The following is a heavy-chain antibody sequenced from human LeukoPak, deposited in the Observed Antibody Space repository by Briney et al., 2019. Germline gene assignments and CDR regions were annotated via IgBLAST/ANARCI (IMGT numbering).Heavy chain of an antibody. D-gene: IGHD3-9*01. Sequence: ASVKVSCKASGYTFTSFDINWVRQATGQGLEWMGRINPNSGGTNYAQKFQGRVTMTRDTSISTAYMELSRLRSDDTAVYYCAVQYYDILTGYLAPNFDYWGQGTLVTVSS. CDR1: GYTFTSFD. V-gene: IGHV1-2*06. J-gene: IGHJ4*02. CDR3: AVQYYDILTGYLAPNFDY. CDR2: INPNSGGT.